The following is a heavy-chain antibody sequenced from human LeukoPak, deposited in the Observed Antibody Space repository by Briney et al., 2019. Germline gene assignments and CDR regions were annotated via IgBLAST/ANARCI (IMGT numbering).Heavy chain of an antibody. V-gene: IGHV1-69*06. CDR3: ARGLTTNNYYDSSGYWYYFDY. J-gene: IGHJ4*02. CDR2: IIPIFGTA. CDR1: GYTFTNYG. D-gene: IGHD3-22*01. Sequence: SVKVSCKASGYTFTNYGISWVRQAPGQGLEWMGGIIPIFGTANYAQKFQGRVTITADKSTSTAYMELSSLRSEDTAVYYCARGLTTNNYYDSSGYWYYFDYWGQGTLVTVSS.